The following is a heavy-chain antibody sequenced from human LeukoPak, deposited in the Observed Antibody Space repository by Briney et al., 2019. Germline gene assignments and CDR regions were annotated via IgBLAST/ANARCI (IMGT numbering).Heavy chain of an antibody. Sequence: RLSCAXPGFTFSSYGMHWVRQAPGKGLEWVAVISYDGSNKYYADSVKGRFTISRDNSKNTLYLQMNSLRAEDTAVYYCARDPHHGIAVDAEIGYWGQGTLVTVSS. CDR3: ARDPHHGIAVDAEIGY. D-gene: IGHD6-19*01. CDR2: ISYDGSNK. J-gene: IGHJ4*02. CDR1: GFTFSSYG. V-gene: IGHV3-30*03.